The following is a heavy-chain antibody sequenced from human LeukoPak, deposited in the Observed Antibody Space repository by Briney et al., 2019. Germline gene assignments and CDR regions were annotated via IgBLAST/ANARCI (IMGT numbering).Heavy chain of an antibody. D-gene: IGHD3-22*01. Sequence: GDSWKISGQVSGYFFTTYWIAWVRQMPGKGLDGLGDLYPVNSDTKYSPSFQGKVTFSADKYISTAYRQGGSLQASDTAMYYCARLDGRGYYFWGQGTLVTVSS. J-gene: IGHJ4*02. CDR2: LYPVNSDT. CDR1: GYFFTTYW. V-gene: IGHV5-51*01. CDR3: ARLDGRGYYF.